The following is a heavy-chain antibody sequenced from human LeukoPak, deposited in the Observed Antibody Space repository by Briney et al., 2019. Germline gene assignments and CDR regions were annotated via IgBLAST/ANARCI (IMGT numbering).Heavy chain of an antibody. D-gene: IGHD3-22*01. Sequence: ASVKVSCKASGYTFTGYDINWVRQATGQGLEWMGWMNPNSGNTGYAQKFQGRVTMTRNTSISTAYMELSSLRSEDTAVYYCARDKPKISYYYDSSGSDGELDYWGQGTLVTVSS. CDR3: ARDKPKISYYYDSSGSDGELDY. J-gene: IGHJ4*02. CDR2: MNPNSGNT. CDR1: GYTFTGYD. V-gene: IGHV1-8*01.